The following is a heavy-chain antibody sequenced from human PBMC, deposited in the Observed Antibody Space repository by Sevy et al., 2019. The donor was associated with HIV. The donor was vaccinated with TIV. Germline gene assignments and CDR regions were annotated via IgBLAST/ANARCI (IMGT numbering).Heavy chain of an antibody. D-gene: IGHD5-12*01. CDR1: GGTFSSYA. V-gene: IGHV1-69*13. CDR2: IIPIFGTA. CDR3: AITPPQGGYSGLQDY. Sequence: SVKVSCKASGGTFSSYAISWVRQAPGQGLEWMGGIIPIFGTANYAQKFQGKVTITADESTSTAYMELSSLRSEDTAVYYCAITPPQGGYSGLQDYWGQGTLVTVSS. J-gene: IGHJ4*02.